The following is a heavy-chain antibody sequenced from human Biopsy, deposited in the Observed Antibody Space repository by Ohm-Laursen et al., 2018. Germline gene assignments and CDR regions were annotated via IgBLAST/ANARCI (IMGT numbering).Heavy chain of an antibody. J-gene: IGHJ6*02. Sequence: SLTLSCAASGSSFCDHYFDWVRLPPGPGLEWVGRTKNKVNSYTTEYAASVKGRFTISRDDSKNSLYLQMNSMKTEDTAVYYCLRGSMDVWGQGTTVTVSS. CDR3: LRGSMDV. CDR1: GSSFCDHY. CDR2: TKNKVNSYTT. D-gene: IGHD3-16*01. V-gene: IGHV3-72*01.